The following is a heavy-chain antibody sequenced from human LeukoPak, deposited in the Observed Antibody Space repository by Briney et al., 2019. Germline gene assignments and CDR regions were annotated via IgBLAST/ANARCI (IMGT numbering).Heavy chain of an antibody. CDR3: ARGQGYSYGYEWFDP. J-gene: IGHJ5*02. Sequence: NASQTLSLTCTVSGGSISSGSYYWSWIRQPAGKGLEWIGRIYTSGSTNYNPSLKSRVTISVDTSKNQFSLKLSSVTAADTAVYYCARGQGYSYGYEWFDPWGQGTLVTVSS. CDR2: IYTSGST. D-gene: IGHD5-18*01. CDR1: GGSISSGSYY. V-gene: IGHV4-61*02.